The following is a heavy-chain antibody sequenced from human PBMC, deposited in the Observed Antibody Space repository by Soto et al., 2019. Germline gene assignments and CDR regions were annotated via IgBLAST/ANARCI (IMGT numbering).Heavy chain of an antibody. CDR2: ITPYNGNA. CDR3: ARARMFSGAHHDY. Sequence: QVHLVQSGAVVENPGASVKVSCKASGYTFTNFGINWVRQAPGQGLERMGWITPYNGNANYPQKDHDRLTTTIDPSTHTSYLTLRSLRSDDTAVYFCARARMFSGAHHDYWGQGTRVTVSS. V-gene: IGHV1-18*04. CDR1: GYTFTNFG. J-gene: IGHJ4*02. D-gene: IGHD1-26*01.